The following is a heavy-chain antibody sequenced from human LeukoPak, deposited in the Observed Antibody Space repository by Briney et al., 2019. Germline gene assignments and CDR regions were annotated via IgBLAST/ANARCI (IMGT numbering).Heavy chain of an antibody. Sequence: GASVKVSCKASGYTFTSYDVNWVRQGTGQGLEWMGRMNPNSGNTGYAQKFQGRVTLTRNTSISTASMELSSLRSEDTAVYYCARGLSGSYYVGYWGQGTLVTVSS. CDR3: ARGLSGSYYVGY. CDR1: GYTFTSYD. D-gene: IGHD1-26*01. J-gene: IGHJ4*02. CDR2: MNPNSGNT. V-gene: IGHV1-8*03.